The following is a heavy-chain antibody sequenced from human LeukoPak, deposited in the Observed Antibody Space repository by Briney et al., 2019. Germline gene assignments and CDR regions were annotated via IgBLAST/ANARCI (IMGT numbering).Heavy chain of an antibody. V-gene: IGHV3-21*01. D-gene: IGHD3-9*01. CDR2: ISSSSSYI. CDR1: GFTFSSYE. CDR3: ARATTYDILTGYFDC. Sequence: GGSLRLSCAASGFTFSSYEMNWVRQAPGKGLEWVSSISSSSSYIYYAESVKGRFTMSRDNAKNSLYLQMNSLRAEDTAVYYCARATTYDILTGYFDCWGQGTLVTVSS. J-gene: IGHJ4*02.